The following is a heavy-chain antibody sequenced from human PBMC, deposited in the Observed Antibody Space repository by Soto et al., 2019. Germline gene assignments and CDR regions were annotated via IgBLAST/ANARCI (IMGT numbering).Heavy chain of an antibody. Sequence: SVKVSCKASGGTFSSYAISWVRQAPGQGLEWMGGIIPIFGTANYAQKFQGRVTITADESTSTAYMELSSLRSEDTAVYYCARDLRPYYYDSSGPTFGYWGQGTLVTVSS. CDR2: IIPIFGTA. CDR3: ARDLRPYYYDSSGPTFGY. J-gene: IGHJ4*02. V-gene: IGHV1-69*13. D-gene: IGHD3-22*01. CDR1: GGTFSSYA.